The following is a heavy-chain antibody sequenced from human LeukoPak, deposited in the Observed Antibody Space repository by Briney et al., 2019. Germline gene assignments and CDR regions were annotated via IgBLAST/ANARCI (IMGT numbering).Heavy chain of an antibody. V-gene: IGHV3-15*01. CDR1: GFTFSNAW. D-gene: IGHD1-1*01. Sequence: GGSLRLSCAASGFTFSNAWMSWVRQAPGKGLEWVGRILSKTDGGAEDYAAPVKGRFTMSRDDSKNTLYLQMNSLKTEDTAVYYCTTDRATTGTTHFDFYYYMDVWGKGATVTVSS. CDR3: TTDRATTGTTHFDFYYYMDV. J-gene: IGHJ6*03. CDR2: ILSKTDGGAE.